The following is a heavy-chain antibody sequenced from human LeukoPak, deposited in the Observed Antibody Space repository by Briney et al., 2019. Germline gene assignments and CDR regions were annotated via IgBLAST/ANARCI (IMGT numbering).Heavy chain of an antibody. V-gene: IGHV1-69*05. CDR1: GGTFSSYA. Sequence: EASVKVSCKASGGTFSSYAISWVRQAPGQGLEWMGGVIPIFGTANYAQKFQGRVTITTDESTSTAYMELSSLRSEDTAVYYCARDAETFFDYWGQGTLVTVSS. CDR3: ARDAETFFDY. CDR2: VIPIFGTA. J-gene: IGHJ4*02.